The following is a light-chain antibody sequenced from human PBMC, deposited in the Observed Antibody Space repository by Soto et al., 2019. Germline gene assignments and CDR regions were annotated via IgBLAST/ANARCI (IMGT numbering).Light chain of an antibody. CDR1: QSVSTS. J-gene: IGKJ5*01. V-gene: IGKV3-20*01. CDR2: DAS. CDR3: QQYVVGSTLS. Sequence: DIVLMQSPGTLPLSPGDRTTLSCRPSQSVSTSLAWYHHKPGEAHRLLISDASVRAAGIPDRFSGSGSGTDFTLTISRLEPEDFALYYCQQYVVGSTLSFGRGTRLEIK.